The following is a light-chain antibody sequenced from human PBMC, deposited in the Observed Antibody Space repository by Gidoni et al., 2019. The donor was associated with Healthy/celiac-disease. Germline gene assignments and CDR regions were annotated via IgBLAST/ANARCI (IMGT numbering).Light chain of an antibody. CDR2: GAS. V-gene: IGKV3-20*01. J-gene: IGKJ2*01. CDR3: QQYGSSRGMYT. Sequence: EIVLTQSPGTLSLSPGERATLSCRASQSVSSSYLAWYQQKPGQAPRLLIYGASSRATGIPDRFSGSGSGTDFTLTISRLEPEDFAVYYCQQYGSSRGMYTFXQXTKLXIK. CDR1: QSVSSSY.